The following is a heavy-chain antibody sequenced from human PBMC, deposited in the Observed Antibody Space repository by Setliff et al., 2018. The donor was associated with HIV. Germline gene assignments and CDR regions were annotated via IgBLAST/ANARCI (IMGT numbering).Heavy chain of an antibody. D-gene: IGHD6-19*01. CDR1: GYTFTDYY. J-gene: IGHJ4*02. CDR3: TRELAVPGTSFFDY. Sequence: ASVKVSCKASGYTFTDYYMHWVRQAPGQGLEWMGIINPTGGRASYAQKFRGRVTMTRDMSTSIAYLEMNSLKTEDTAVYYCTRELAVPGTSFFDYWGQGTLVTVSS. CDR2: INPTGGRA. V-gene: IGHV1-46*03.